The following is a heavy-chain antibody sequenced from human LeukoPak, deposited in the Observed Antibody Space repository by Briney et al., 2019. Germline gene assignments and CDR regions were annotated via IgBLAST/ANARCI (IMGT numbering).Heavy chain of an antibody. V-gene: IGHV4-31*03. CDR2: IYYSGST. J-gene: IGHJ6*03. CDR3: AREIEARNYYYYMDV. Sequence: SQTLSLTCTVSGGSISSGGYYWSWIRQHPGKGLEWIGYIYYSGSTYYNPSLKSRVTISVDTSENQFSLKLSSVTAADTAVYYCAREIEARNYYYYMDVWGKGTTVTVTS. D-gene: IGHD6-6*01. CDR1: GGSISSGGYY.